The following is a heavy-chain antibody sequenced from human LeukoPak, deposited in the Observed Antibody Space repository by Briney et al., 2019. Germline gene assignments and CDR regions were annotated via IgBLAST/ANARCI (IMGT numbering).Heavy chain of an antibody. CDR1: GFTFSSYG. CDR2: IYSGGST. CDR3: AKDQGYCSSTSCYAGGKFDY. J-gene: IGHJ4*02. V-gene: IGHV3-NL1*01. Sequence: GGSLRLSCAASGFTFSSYGMHWVRQAPGKGLEWVSVIYSGGSTYYADSVKGRFTISRDNSKNTLYLQMNSLRAEDTAVYYCAKDQGYCSSTSCYAGGKFDYWGQGTLVTVSS. D-gene: IGHD2-2*01.